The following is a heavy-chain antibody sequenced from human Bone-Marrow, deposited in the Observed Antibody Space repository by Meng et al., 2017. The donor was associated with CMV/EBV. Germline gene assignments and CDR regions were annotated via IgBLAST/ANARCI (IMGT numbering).Heavy chain of an antibody. CDR1: GYTFTSYG. V-gene: IGHV1-18*01. D-gene: IGHD4-11*01. CDR2: ISAYNGNT. J-gene: IGHJ6*02. CDR3: AREGYINSRGGGAWVFSQMGYDYYYGMDV. Sequence: ASVKVSCKASGYTFTSYGISWVRQAPGQGLEWMGWISAYNGNTNYAQKLQGRVTMTTDTSTSTAYMELRSLRSHDTAGYYCAREGYINSRGGGAWVFSQMGYDYYYGMDVWGQGTTVTVSS.